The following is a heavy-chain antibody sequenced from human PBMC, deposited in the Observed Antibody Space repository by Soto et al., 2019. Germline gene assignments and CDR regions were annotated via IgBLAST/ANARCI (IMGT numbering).Heavy chain of an antibody. J-gene: IGHJ1*01. V-gene: IGHV1-18*01. D-gene: IGHD3-22*01. CDR1: GYTFTSYG. Sequence: GASVKVSCKASGYTFTSYGISWVRQAPGQGLEWMGWISAYNGNTNYAQKLQGRVTMTTDTSTSTAYMELRSLRSDDTAVYYCARAVIRSTVVVIGYFQHRGQRTPVTVSS. CDR2: ISAYNGNT. CDR3: ARAVIRSTVVVIGYFQH.